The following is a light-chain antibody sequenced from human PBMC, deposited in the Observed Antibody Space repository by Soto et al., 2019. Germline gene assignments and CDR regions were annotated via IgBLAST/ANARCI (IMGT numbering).Light chain of an antibody. CDR2: AAS. Sequence: AIRMTQSPSSFSASTGDRVTITCRASQGISSYLAWYQQKPGKAPKLLIYAASTLQSGVPSRFSGSGSGTAVTLTISCLQSEDFATYYCQQYYSYPMYTFGQGTKLEIK. CDR3: QQYYSYPMYT. V-gene: IGKV1-8*01. J-gene: IGKJ2*01. CDR1: QGISSY.